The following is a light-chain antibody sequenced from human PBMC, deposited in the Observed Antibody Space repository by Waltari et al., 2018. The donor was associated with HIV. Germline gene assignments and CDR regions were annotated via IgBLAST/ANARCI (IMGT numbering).Light chain of an antibody. J-gene: IGKJ1*01. V-gene: IGKV3-20*01. CDR3: QQYGNSWT. CDR2: GAS. CDR1: QSVTNNY. Sequence: EIVLTQSPGTLSLSPGERATLSCRASQSVTNNYLAWYQQKPGQAPRLLIYGASSRATGIPDRFSGSGSGTDFTLTISRLEPEDSAVYFCQQYGNSWTFGQGTKVEIK.